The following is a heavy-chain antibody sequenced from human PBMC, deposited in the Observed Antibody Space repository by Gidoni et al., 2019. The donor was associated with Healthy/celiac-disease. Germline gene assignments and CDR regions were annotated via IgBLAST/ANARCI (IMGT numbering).Heavy chain of an antibody. V-gene: IGHV3-21*01. J-gene: IGHJ1*01. Sequence: EVQLVESGGGLVKPGGSLRLSCAASGFTFSSYSMNWVRQAPGKGLEGVSSISSSSSYIYYADSVKGRFTISRDNAKNSLYLQMNSLRAEDTAVYYCARDRVTMVQGDFEHWGQGTLVTVSS. CDR2: ISSSSSYI. CDR3: ARDRVTMVQGDFEH. CDR1: GFTFSSYS. D-gene: IGHD3-10*01.